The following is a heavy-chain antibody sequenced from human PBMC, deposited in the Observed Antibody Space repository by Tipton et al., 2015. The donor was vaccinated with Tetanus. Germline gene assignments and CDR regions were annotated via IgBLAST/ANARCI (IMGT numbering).Heavy chain of an antibody. J-gene: IGHJ4*02. Sequence: GSLRLSCTASGFTFKSYTLNWVRQAPGNGLEWVAAISGSRLTPYYADSVKGRFTISRDNSKNTLSLQLNSLKTEDAAVYYCTTGYDFWSGIPPYWGQGTLVTVSS. CDR2: ISGSRLTP. V-gene: IGHV3-23*01. CDR3: TTGYDFWSGIPPY. D-gene: IGHD3/OR15-3a*01. CDR1: GFTFKSYT.